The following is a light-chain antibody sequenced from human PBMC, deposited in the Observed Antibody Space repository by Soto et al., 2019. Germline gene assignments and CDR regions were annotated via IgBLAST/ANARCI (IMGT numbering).Light chain of an antibody. J-gene: IGKJ2*01. CDR2: KIS. V-gene: IGKV2-30*01. Sequence: EVVMTQSPLSLPVTLGQPASISCKSTQGLVYSDGNIYLNWFHQRPGQSPRRLIHKISDRDSGVADRFSGSWSGTDFTLEISRVEAEDVGIYYCMQGTHWPFTFGQGTKLEIK. CDR3: MQGTHWPFT. CDR1: QGLVYSDGNIY.